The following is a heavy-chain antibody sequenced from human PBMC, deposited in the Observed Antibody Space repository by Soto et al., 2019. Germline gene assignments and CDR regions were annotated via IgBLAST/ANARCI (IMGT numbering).Heavy chain of an antibody. V-gene: IGHV3-30-3*01. D-gene: IGHD3-3*01. CDR3: ARGADFFGPKDV. J-gene: IGHJ6*02. CDR2: ISYDGSNK. CDR1: GFTFSSYA. Sequence: GGSLRLSCAASGFTFSSYAMHWVRQAPGKGLEWVAVISYDGSNKYYADSVKGRFTISRNNSKNTLYLQMNSLRAEDTAVYYCARGADFFGPKDVWGQGTTVTVSS.